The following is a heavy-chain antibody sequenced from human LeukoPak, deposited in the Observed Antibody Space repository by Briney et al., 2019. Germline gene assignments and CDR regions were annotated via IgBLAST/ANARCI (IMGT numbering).Heavy chain of an antibody. CDR3: ARDLGIAALRRVYYYYMDV. CDR1: GGTFSSYA. CDR2: IIPIFGTA. J-gene: IGHJ6*03. D-gene: IGHD6-13*01. Sequence: ASVKVSCKASGGTFSSYAISWVRQAPGQGLEWMGGIIPIFGTANYAQKFQGRVTITADESTSTAYMELSSLRSEDTAVYYCARDLGIAALRRVYYYYMDVWGKGTTVTVSS. V-gene: IGHV1-69*13.